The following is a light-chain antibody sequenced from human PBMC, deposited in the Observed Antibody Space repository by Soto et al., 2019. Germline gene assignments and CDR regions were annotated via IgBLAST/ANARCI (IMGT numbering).Light chain of an antibody. CDR1: QSISGT. J-gene: IGKJ1*01. V-gene: IGKV3-15*01. Sequence: EIVMTQSPATLSVSPGGRSTLSCRASQSISGTLAWYQQKPGQAPRLXXYGASTRATGIPARFSGSGSGTEFTLTISSLQSEDFAVYYCQQYNNWPPWTFGQGTKVDIK. CDR2: GAS. CDR3: QQYNNWPPWT.